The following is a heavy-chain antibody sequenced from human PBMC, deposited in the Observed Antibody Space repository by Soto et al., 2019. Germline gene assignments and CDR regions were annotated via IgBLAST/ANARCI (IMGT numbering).Heavy chain of an antibody. V-gene: IGHV1-18*01. Sequence: SVKVSCKASGYTFTSYGISWVRQAPGQGLEWMGWISAYNGNTNYAQKLQGRVTMTTDTSTSTAYMELRSLRSDDTAVYYCARDIPTWEYSSSPTAVYYYGMDVWGQGTPVTVPS. CDR3: ARDIPTWEYSSSPTAVYYYGMDV. J-gene: IGHJ6*02. CDR2: ISAYNGNT. D-gene: IGHD6-6*01. CDR1: GYTFTSYG.